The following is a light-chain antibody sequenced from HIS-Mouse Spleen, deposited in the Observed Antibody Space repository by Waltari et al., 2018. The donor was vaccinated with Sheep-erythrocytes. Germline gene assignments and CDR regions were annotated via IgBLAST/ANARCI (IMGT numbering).Light chain of an antibody. Sequence: DVVMTQSPLSLPVTLGQPASISCRSSQSLVHSDGNTYLNWFQQRPGQSPRRRIYKVSNRDSGVPDRFSGSGSGTDFTLKISRVEAEDVGVYYCMQGTFGQGTKLEIK. J-gene: IGKJ2*01. V-gene: IGKV2-30*02. CDR1: QSLVHSDGNTY. CDR2: KVS. CDR3: MQGT.